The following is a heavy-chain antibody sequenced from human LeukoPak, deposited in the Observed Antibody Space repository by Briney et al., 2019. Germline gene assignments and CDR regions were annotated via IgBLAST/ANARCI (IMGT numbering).Heavy chain of an antibody. CDR1: GGSISRGGYY. J-gene: IGHJ4*02. D-gene: IGHD2-15*01. CDR3: ARGYCSGGTCHTLDY. CDR2: IYHSGST. V-gene: IGHV4-30-2*01. Sequence: SQTLSLTCTVSGGSISRGGYYWTWIRQPPGKGLEWIGYIYHSGSTFYNPSLKSRVTISVDRSKNQFSLKLNSVTAADTAVYYCARGYCSGGTCHTLDYWGQGTLVTVSS.